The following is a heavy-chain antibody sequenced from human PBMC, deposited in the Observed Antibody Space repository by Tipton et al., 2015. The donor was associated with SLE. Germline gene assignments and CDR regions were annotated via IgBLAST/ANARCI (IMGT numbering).Heavy chain of an antibody. Sequence: TLSLTCTVSGGSISTAFSWGWLRQSPGKGLEWIGSIHHSGDTYYNPSLRSRVTISRDTSNNRFSLRVASVSASDTAMYYCARSTASWSYYFASWGQGTLVTVSS. J-gene: IGHJ4*02. CDR1: GGSISTAFS. V-gene: IGHV4-38-2*02. D-gene: IGHD6-13*01. CDR3: ARSTASWSYYFAS. CDR2: IHHSGDT.